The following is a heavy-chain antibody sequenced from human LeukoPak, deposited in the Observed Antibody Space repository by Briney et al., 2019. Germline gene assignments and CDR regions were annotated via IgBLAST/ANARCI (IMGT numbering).Heavy chain of an antibody. CDR2: ISAYNGNT. V-gene: IGHV1-18*01. CDR3: ARASYYSGPYYFDY. Sequence: ASVKVSCKASGYTFTSYGISWVRQAPGQGLEWMGWISAYNGNTNYAQKLQGRVTMTTDTSTSAAYMELRSLRSDDTAVYYCARASYYSGPYYFDYWGQGTLVTVSS. D-gene: IGHD1-26*01. CDR1: GYTFTSYG. J-gene: IGHJ4*02.